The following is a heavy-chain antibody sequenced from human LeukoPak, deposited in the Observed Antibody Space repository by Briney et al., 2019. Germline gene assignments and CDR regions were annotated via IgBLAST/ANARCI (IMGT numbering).Heavy chain of an antibody. J-gene: IGHJ5*02. D-gene: IGHD6-6*01. CDR2: INPNSGGT. CDR3: ARIPSKLPQRSSIAGWFDP. CDR1: GYTFTGYY. Sequence: ASVKVSCKASGYTFTGYYMHWVRQAPGQGLEWMGWINPNSGGTNYAQKFQGRVTMTRNTSISTAYMELSSLRSEDTAVYYCARIPSKLPQRSSIAGWFDPWGQGTLVTVSS. V-gene: IGHV1-2*02.